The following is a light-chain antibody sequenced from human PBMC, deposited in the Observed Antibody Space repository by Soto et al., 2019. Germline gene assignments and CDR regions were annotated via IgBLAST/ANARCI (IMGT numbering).Light chain of an antibody. CDR3: GTWDSSLSVWV. CDR2: DND. J-gene: IGLJ3*02. CDR1: SSNVGDNY. V-gene: IGLV1-51*01. Sequence: QSVLTQPPSVSAAPGQKVTISCSGSSSNVGDNYVSWYQQIPGTAPKLLIFDNDKRPSGIPDRFSGSKFGTSATLGITGLQTGDEADYYCGTWDSSLSVWVFGGGTKLTVL.